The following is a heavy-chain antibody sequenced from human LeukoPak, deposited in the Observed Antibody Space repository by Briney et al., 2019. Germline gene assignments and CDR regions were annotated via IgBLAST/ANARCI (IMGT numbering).Heavy chain of an antibody. D-gene: IGHD3-10*01. Sequence: PGGSLRLSCTGSGFTISSYWMSWVRQASGKGLEWVGRIRSKVNSYATEYAASVKGRFTISRDDSKSTAYLQMNSLKTEDTAVYYCTSRGFGELQKSYNYWGQGTLVTVSS. J-gene: IGHJ4*02. CDR3: TSRGFGELQKSYNY. V-gene: IGHV3-73*01. CDR1: GFTISSYW. CDR2: IRSKVNSYAT.